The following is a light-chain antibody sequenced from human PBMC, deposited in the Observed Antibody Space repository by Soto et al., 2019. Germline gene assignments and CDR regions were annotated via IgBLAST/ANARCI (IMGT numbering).Light chain of an antibody. CDR3: QKFNALPN. J-gene: IGKJ4*01. Sequence: DIQMTQSPSSLSASVGDRVTITCRASQAISNYLAWYQQKPGKVPTLLIYAASTLQSGVPSRFSGSGSGTDFTLTISSLQPADAATYYCQKFNALPNFGGGTKVEI. V-gene: IGKV1-27*01. CDR2: AAS. CDR1: QAISNY.